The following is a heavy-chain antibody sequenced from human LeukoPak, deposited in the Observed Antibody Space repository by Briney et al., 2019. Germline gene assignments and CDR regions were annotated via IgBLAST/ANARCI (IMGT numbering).Heavy chain of an antibody. J-gene: IGHJ5*02. CDR1: GGSISSYY. CDR2: IYTSGST. D-gene: IGHD6-13*01. Sequence: SETLSLTCTVSGGSISSYYWSWIRQPAGKGLEWVGRIYTSGSTNYNPSLKSRVTMSIDTSKNQFSLNLTSVTAADTAVYYCAREPTQPSRWFDPWGQETLDTVSS. V-gene: IGHV4-4*07. CDR3: AREPTQPSRWFDP.